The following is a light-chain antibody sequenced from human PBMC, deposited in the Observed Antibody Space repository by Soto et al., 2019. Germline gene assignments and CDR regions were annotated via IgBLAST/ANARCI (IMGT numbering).Light chain of an antibody. CDR3: CSYAGSNNFVV. CDR1: SGDVGAYDY. CDR2: EVT. V-gene: IGLV2-8*01. Sequence: QSALTQPPSASGSPGQSVTISCTGTSGDVGAYDYVSWYQQHPGKAPKLLIYEVTKRPLGVPDRFSGSKSGNTASLTVSGLQAEDEADYYCCSYAGSNNFVVFGGGTKLTVL. J-gene: IGLJ2*01.